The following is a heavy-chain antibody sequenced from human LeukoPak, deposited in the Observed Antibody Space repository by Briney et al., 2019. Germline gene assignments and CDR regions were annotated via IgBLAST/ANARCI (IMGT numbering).Heavy chain of an antibody. V-gene: IGHV4-61*02. J-gene: IGHJ4*02. D-gene: IGHD5-18*01. CDR1: GGSISSGSYY. Sequence: PSQTLSLTCTVSGGSISSGSYYWSWIRQPAGKGLEWIGRIYTSGSTNYNPSLKSRVTISVDTSKNQFSLKLSSVTAADTAVYYCAAGGYSYVFDYWGQGTLVTVSS. CDR3: AAGGYSYVFDY. CDR2: IYTSGST.